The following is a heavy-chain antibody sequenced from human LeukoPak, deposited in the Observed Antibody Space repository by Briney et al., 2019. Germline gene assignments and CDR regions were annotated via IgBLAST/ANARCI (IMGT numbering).Heavy chain of an antibody. V-gene: IGHV4-34*01. CDR2: INHSGST. D-gene: IGHD6-19*01. Sequence: SETLSLTCAVYGGSFSGYYWSWIRQPPGKGLEWIGEINHSGSTNYNPSLKSRVTISVDTSKNQFSLKLSSVTAADTAVYYCAGASKWLVNDYWGQGTLVTVSS. J-gene: IGHJ4*02. CDR1: GGSFSGYY. CDR3: AGASKWLVNDY.